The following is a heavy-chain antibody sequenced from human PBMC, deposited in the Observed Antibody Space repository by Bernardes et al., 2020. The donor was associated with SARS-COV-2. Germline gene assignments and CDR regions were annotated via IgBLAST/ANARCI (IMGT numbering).Heavy chain of an antibody. Sequence: GSLRLSCAASGFTFSSYSMNWVRQAPGKGLEWVSSITSSSSYIYYADSVKGRFTISRDNAKNSLYLQMNGLRAEDTAVYYCANQPLGYCSGGRCYSGGSWGPGTLVTVSS. CDR3: ANQPLGYCSGGRCYSGGS. CDR2: ITSSSSYI. J-gene: IGHJ5*02. CDR1: GFTFSSYS. V-gene: IGHV3-21*01. D-gene: IGHD2-15*01.